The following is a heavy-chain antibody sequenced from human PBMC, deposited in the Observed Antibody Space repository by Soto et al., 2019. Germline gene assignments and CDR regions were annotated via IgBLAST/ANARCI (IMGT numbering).Heavy chain of an antibody. Sequence: GGSLRLSCAASGFTFSNYAMSWVRQAPGKGLEWVSGISGPGGSTYYADSVRGRFTISRDNSKNTLYLQMNSLSAEDTAVYYCAREVATTDAFDIWGQGTMVTVSS. D-gene: IGHD5-12*01. CDR3: AREVATTDAFDI. CDR2: ISGPGGST. CDR1: GFTFSNYA. V-gene: IGHV3-23*01. J-gene: IGHJ3*02.